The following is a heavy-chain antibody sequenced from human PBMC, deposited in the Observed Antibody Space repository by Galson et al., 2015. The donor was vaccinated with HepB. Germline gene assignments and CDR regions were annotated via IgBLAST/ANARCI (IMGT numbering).Heavy chain of an antibody. V-gene: IGHV5-51*01. Sequence: QSGAEVKKSGESLKISCKGSRYSFTSNWIVWVRQMPGKGLEWMGFIYPGDSDTRYSPSFQGQVTISADKSISTAYLQWSRLKASDTAMYFCARRPAGSTTIDYWCQGTLVTVSS. CDR1: RYSFTSNW. CDR3: ARRPAGSTTIDY. CDR2: IYPGDSDT. D-gene: IGHD6-13*01. J-gene: IGHJ4*02.